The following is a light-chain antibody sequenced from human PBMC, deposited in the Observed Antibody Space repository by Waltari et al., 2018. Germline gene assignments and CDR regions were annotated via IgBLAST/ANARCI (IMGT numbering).Light chain of an antibody. CDR1: SSDVGDYNF. Sequence: QSALTQPRSVSGSPGQSVTISCTGISSDVGDYNFVSWYQHHPGKAPKLIIHDITQRPSGVPARFSGSKSGTTASLTISGLQAEDEADYYCCSYVGSHTNWVFGGGTKLTVL. CDR3: CSYVGSHTNWV. J-gene: IGLJ3*02. V-gene: IGLV2-11*01. CDR2: DIT.